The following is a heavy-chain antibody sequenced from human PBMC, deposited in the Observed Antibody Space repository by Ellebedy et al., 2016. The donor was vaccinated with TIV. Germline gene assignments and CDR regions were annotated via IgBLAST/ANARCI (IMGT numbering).Heavy chain of an antibody. CDR1: GGTFSTYA. CDR3: AGDRAPEVRNWFFDL. Sequence: AASVKVSCKASGGTFSTYAISWVRQAPGQGLDWMGGTIPIFGKTNYAQKFQGRVTITADRSTNTADLDLSGLRSWDTAVYYCAGDRAPEVRNWFFDLWGRGTLVSVSS. CDR2: TIPIFGKT. V-gene: IGHV1-69*06. J-gene: IGHJ2*01. D-gene: IGHD5-24*01.